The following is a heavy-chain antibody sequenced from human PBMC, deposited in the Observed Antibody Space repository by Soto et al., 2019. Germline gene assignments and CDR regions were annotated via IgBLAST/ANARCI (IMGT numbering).Heavy chain of an antibody. Sequence: GGSLRLSCAASGFTFSSYSMNWVRQAPGKGLEWVSYISSSSSTIYYADSVRGRFTISRDNAKNSLYLQMNSLRDEDTAVYYCARVFGQLVRGAFDYWGQGTLVTVSS. CDR1: GFTFSSYS. J-gene: IGHJ4*02. CDR2: ISSSSSTI. D-gene: IGHD6-6*01. CDR3: ARVFGQLVRGAFDY. V-gene: IGHV3-48*02.